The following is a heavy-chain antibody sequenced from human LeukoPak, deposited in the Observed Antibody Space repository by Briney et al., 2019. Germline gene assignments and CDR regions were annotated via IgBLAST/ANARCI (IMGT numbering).Heavy chain of an antibody. J-gene: IGHJ6*03. V-gene: IGHV3-7*01. CDR1: GFTFSSYW. D-gene: IGHD3-3*01. CDR3: AREEMTYYDFWSGYYSGSDYYYYMDV. Sequence: GGSLRLSCAASGFTFSSYWMSWVRQAPGKGLEWVANIKQDGSEKYYVDSVKGRFTISRDNAKNSLYLQMNSLRAEDTAVYYCAREEMTYYDFWSGYYSGSDYYYYMDVWGKGTTVTISS. CDR2: IKQDGSEK.